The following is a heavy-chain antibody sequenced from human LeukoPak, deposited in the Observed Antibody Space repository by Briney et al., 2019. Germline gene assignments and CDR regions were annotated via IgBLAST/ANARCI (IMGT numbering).Heavy chain of an antibody. D-gene: IGHD1-26*01. CDR2: IYYSGGT. J-gene: IGHJ6*03. V-gene: IGHV4-39*07. CDR3: ARLSVIVGAALEYYYYYMDV. Sequence: SETLSLTCTVSGGSISSSSYYWGWIRQPPGKGLEWIGSIYYSGGTNYNPSLKSRVTISADKSKNRVSLRLTSVTAADTAVYYCARLSVIVGAALEYYYYYMDVWGQGTTVTVSS. CDR1: GGSISSSSYY.